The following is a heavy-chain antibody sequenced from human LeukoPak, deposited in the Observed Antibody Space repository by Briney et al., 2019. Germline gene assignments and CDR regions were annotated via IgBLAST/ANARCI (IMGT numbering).Heavy chain of an antibody. CDR2: MNPNSGNT. CDR1: GYTFTSYD. D-gene: IGHD3-9*01. J-gene: IGHJ6*02. Sequence: GASVKVSCKSSGYTFTSYDINWVRQATGQGLGWMGWMNPNSGNTGYAQKFQGRVTMTRNTSISTAYMELSSLRSEDTAVYYCASQYYDILTGYYKSGMDVWGQGTTVTVSS. V-gene: IGHV1-8*01. CDR3: ASQYYDILTGYYKSGMDV.